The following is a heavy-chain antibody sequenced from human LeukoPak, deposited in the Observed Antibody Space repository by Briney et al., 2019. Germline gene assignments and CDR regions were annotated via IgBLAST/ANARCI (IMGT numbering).Heavy chain of an antibody. V-gene: IGHV4-39*07. CDR1: GGSISSSSYY. D-gene: IGHD5-18*01. CDR2: VYYSGST. CDR3: ARVEYSYGVYYYYYMDV. J-gene: IGHJ6*03. Sequence: HSETLSLTCTVSGGSISSSSYYWGWIRQPPGKGLEWIGSVYYSGSTYYNPSLKSRVTISVDTSKNQFSLKLSSVTAADTAVYYCARVEYSYGVYYYYYMDVWGKGTTVTVSS.